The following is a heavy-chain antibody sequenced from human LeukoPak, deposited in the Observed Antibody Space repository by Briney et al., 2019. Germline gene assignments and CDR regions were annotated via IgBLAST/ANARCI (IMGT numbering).Heavy chain of an antibody. D-gene: IGHD1-7*01. V-gene: IGHV4-59*01. Sequence: PSETLSLTCTVSGGSISSYYWSWIRQPPGKGLEWIGYIYYSGSTNYNPSLKSRVTISVDTSKNQFSLKLSSVTAADTAVYYCARVPYNWNSGYLDYWGQGTLVTVSS. CDR3: ARVPYNWNSGYLDY. CDR2: IYYSGST. J-gene: IGHJ4*02. CDR1: GGSISSYY.